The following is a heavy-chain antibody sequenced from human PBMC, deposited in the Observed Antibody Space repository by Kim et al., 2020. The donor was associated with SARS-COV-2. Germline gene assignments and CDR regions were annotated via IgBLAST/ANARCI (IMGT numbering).Heavy chain of an antibody. D-gene: IGHD2-15*01. V-gene: IGHV3-30*18. J-gene: IGHJ4*01. CDR2: ISYDGSNK. CDR3: AKDRLGCSGGSCYSHLDY. Sequence: GGSLRLSCAASGFTFSSYGMHWVRQAPGKVLEWVAVISYDGSNKYYADSVKGRFTISRDNSKNTLYLQMNSLRAEDTAVYYCAKDRLGCSGGSCYSHLDYWGQGTLVTVSS. CDR1: GFTFSSYG.